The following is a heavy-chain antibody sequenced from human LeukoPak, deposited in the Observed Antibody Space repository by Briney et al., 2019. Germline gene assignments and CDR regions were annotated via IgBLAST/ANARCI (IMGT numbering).Heavy chain of an antibody. CDR2: VKSDGSST. Sequence: GGSLRLSCAASGFTFSSYAMHWVRQAPGKGLVWVSRVKSDGSSTSYADSVKGRFTISRDNARNTLYLQMNSLRAEDTAVYYCARDGFLGPVTAYLDCWGQGTPVTVSS. D-gene: IGHD2-21*02. V-gene: IGHV3-74*01. CDR3: ARDGFLGPVTAYLDC. CDR1: GFTFSSYA. J-gene: IGHJ4*02.